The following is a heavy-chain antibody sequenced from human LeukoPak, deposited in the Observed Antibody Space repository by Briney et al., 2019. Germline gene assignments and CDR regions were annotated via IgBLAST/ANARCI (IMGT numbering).Heavy chain of an antibody. D-gene: IGHD2-15*01. Sequence: GGSLRLSCAASGFTFSTYAMSWVRQAPGKGLEWVSGITNTGGVTLYADSVKGRLTVSRDNSKNTLYLHMNSLRAEDTAVYYCARVEVGDWGQGTLVTVSS. CDR1: GFTFSTYA. CDR2: ITNTGGVT. V-gene: IGHV3-23*05. CDR3: ARVEVGD. J-gene: IGHJ4*02.